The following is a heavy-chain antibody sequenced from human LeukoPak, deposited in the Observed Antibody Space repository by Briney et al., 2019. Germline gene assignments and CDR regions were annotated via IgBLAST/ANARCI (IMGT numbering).Heavy chain of an antibody. CDR3: ARQIAARPRFVNWFDP. V-gene: IGHV4-59*01. Sequence: PSETLSLXCTVSGGSISSYYWSWIRQPPGKGLEWIGYIYYSGSTNYNPSLKSRVTISVDTSKNQFSLKLSSVTAADTAVYYCARQIAARPRFVNWFDPWGQGTLVTVSS. J-gene: IGHJ5*02. CDR2: IYYSGST. D-gene: IGHD6-6*01. CDR1: GGSISSYY.